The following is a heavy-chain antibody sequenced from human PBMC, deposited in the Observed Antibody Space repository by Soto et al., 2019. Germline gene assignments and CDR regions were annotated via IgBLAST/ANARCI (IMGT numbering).Heavy chain of an antibody. J-gene: IGHJ4*02. Sequence: GASVKVSCKASGYTFTGYYMHWVLQAPGQGLEWMGWINPNSGGTNYAQKFQGRVTMTRDTSISTAYMELSRLRSDDTAVYYCARLPTVTIPPVNYWGQGTLVTVSS. D-gene: IGHD4-4*01. V-gene: IGHV1-2*02. CDR2: INPNSGGT. CDR1: GYTFTGYY. CDR3: ARLPTVTIPPVNY.